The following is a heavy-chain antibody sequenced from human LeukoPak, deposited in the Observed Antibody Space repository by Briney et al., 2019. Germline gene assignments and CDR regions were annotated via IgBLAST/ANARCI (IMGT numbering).Heavy chain of an antibody. Sequence: PSETLSLTCTVSGGSISSSSYYWGWIRQPPGKGLEWIGSIYYSGSTYYNPSLKSRVTISVDTSKNQFSLKLSSVTAADTAVYYCASRHCSSTSCYTSWFDPLGQGTLVTVSS. J-gene: IGHJ5*02. V-gene: IGHV4-39*01. CDR1: GGSISSSSYY. D-gene: IGHD2-2*02. CDR2: IYYSGST. CDR3: ASRHCSSTSCYTSWFDP.